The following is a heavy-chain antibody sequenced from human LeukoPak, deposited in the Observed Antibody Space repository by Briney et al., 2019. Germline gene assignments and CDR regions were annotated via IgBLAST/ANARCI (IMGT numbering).Heavy chain of an antibody. Sequence: GGSLRLSCAASGFTFSNAWMSWVRQAPGKGLEWVGRIKSKTDGGTTDYAAPVKGRFTISRDDSKNTLYLQMNSLKTEDTAVYYCTSYEPRPYNWFDPWGQGTLVTVSS. D-gene: IGHD5-12*01. CDR2: IKSKTDGGTT. CDR1: GFTFSNAW. CDR3: TSYEPRPYNWFDP. J-gene: IGHJ5*02. V-gene: IGHV3-15*01.